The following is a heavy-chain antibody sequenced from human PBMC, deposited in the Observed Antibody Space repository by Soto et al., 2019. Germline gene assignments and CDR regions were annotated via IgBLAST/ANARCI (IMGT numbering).Heavy chain of an antibody. CDR3: ARGRDYYDSY. V-gene: IGHV4-38-2*01. J-gene: IGHJ4*02. CDR1: GYSISSGYY. CDR2: IYHSEST. D-gene: IGHD3-22*01. Sequence: SETLSFTCAVSGYSISSGYYWGWIRQPPGKGLEWIGSIYHSESTYYNPSLKSRVTISVDTSKNQFSLKLSSVTAADTVVYYCARGRDYYDSYWGQVTLVTVSS.